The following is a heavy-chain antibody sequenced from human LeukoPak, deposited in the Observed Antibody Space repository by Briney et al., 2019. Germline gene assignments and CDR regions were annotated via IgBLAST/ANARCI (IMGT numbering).Heavy chain of an antibody. CDR1: GGSFSGYY. CDR2: INQSGST. J-gene: IGHJ6*03. V-gene: IGHV4-34*01. Sequence: SETLSLTCAAYGGSFSGYYWSWIRQPPGKGLEWIGEINQSGSTKYNPSLKSRVTISVDTSKNQFSLKLSSVTAADTAVYYCARARYCSSTSCYALFNYYYMDVWGKGTTVTVSS. D-gene: IGHD2-2*01. CDR3: ARARYCSSTSCYALFNYYYMDV.